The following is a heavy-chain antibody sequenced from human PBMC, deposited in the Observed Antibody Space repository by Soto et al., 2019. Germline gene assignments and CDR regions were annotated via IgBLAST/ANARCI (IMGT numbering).Heavy chain of an antibody. J-gene: IGHJ6*02. CDR1: GFTLNGYA. Sequence: PGGSLRLSCVASGFTLNGYAMNWVRQAPGKGLEWVSYISSSSVKIDYADSVKGRFTISRDNAKNTLYLQMNSLRADDTAIYYCAKDLHWFAMDVWGQGTTVTVSS. CDR3: AKDLHWFAMDV. CDR2: ISSSSVKI. D-gene: IGHD3-10*01. V-gene: IGHV3-48*04.